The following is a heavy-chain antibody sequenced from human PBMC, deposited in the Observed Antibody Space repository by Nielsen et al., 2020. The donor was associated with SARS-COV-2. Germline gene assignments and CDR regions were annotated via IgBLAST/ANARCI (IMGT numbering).Heavy chain of an antibody. J-gene: IGHJ5*02. Sequence: SETLSLTCNVSGASIRSYYWSWLRQPPGKGLEWIGYIHSIGSTNYNPSLKSRVTISADTSKNQFSLKLSSVTAADTAVYYCARHALGYSSETKFDPCGQGTLVTVSS. CDR3: ARHALGYSSETKFDP. D-gene: IGHD6-19*01. V-gene: IGHV4-59*08. CDR1: GASIRSYY. CDR2: IHSIGST.